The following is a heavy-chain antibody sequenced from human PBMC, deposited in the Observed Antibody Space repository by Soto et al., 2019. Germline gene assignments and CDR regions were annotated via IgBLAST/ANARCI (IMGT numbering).Heavy chain of an antibody. Sequence: SVKVSCKASGGTFSSYAISWVRQAPGQGLEWMGGIIPIFGTANYAQKFQGRVTITADESTSTAYMELSSLRSEDTAVYYCARVLRFLEWLSPGSGMDVWGQGTTVTVSS. CDR3: ARVLRFLEWLSPGSGMDV. CDR2: IIPIFGTA. V-gene: IGHV1-69*13. D-gene: IGHD3-3*01. J-gene: IGHJ6*02. CDR1: GGTFSSYA.